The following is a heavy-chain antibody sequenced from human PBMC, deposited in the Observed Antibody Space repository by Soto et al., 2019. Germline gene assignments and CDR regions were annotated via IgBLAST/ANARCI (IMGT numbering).Heavy chain of an antibody. Sequence: ASVKVSCKASGYTLSDYYIHWVRQAPGQGLQWVAWINPDSGDTDYAQNFQGWVTMTRDNSISTAYMELSGLKVDDTAVYYCARGVRTRASIILRYFYGMDVWGQGTTVTVSS. CDR3: ARGVRTRASIILRYFYGMDV. V-gene: IGHV1-2*04. J-gene: IGHJ6*02. CDR2: INPDSGDT. D-gene: IGHD2-2*01. CDR1: GYTLSDYY.